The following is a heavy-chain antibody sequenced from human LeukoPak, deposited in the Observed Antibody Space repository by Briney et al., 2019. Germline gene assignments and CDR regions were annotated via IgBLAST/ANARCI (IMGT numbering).Heavy chain of an antibody. J-gene: IGHJ6*02. CDR1: GGSISSSNW. CDR3: ASPSTAVVPAASSYYYYGMDV. D-gene: IGHD2-2*01. Sequence: PSETLSLTCAVSGGSISSSNWWSWVRQPPGKGLEWIGEIYHSGSTNYNPSLKSRVTISVDKSKNQFSLKLSSVTAADTAVYYCASPSTAVVPAASSYYYYGMDVWGQGTTVTVSS. CDR2: IYHSGST. V-gene: IGHV4-4*02.